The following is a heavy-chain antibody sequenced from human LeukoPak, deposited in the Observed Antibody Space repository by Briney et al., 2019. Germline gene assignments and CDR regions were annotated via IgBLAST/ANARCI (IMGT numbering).Heavy chain of an antibody. Sequence: SVKVSCKASGGTFSIYAISWVRQAPGQGLEWMGGIIPIFGTANYAQKFQGRVTITADESTSTAYMELSSLRSEDTAVYYCARRRYYYDSSVKVYYFDYWGQGTLVTVSS. J-gene: IGHJ4*02. CDR3: ARRRYYYDSSVKVYYFDY. CDR1: GGTFSIYA. V-gene: IGHV1-69*13. CDR2: IIPIFGTA. D-gene: IGHD3-22*01.